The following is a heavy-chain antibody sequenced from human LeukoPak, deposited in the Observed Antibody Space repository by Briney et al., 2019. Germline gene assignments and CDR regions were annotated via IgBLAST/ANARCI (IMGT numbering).Heavy chain of an antibody. Sequence: ASVKVSCKASGYTFTSNYIHWVRQAPGQGLEWMGMIYPRDGSTSYAQKFQGRVTVTRDTSTSTVHMELSGLRSEDTAVYYCAKDQEGFDYWGQGTLVTVSS. CDR2: IYPRDGST. CDR1: GYTFTSNY. CDR3: AKDQEGFDY. V-gene: IGHV1-46*01. J-gene: IGHJ4*02.